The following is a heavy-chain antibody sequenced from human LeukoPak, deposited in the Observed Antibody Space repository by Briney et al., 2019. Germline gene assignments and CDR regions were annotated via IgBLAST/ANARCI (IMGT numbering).Heavy chain of an antibody. V-gene: IGHV3-64*01. CDR1: GFIFSNYA. CDR2: ISSDGYGT. CDR3: ARVQNMGTYDY. Sequence: PGGSLRLPCAASGFIFSNYAMHWVRQAPGKGLEYVSAISSDGYGTFYANSVKGRLTISRDNSKSTLYLQMGSLRAEDMAVYYCARVQNMGTYDYWGQGTLVTVSS. J-gene: IGHJ4*02.